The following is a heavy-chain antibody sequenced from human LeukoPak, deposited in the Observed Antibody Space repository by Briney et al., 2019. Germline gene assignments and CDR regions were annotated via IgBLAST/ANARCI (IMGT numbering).Heavy chain of an antibody. CDR2: IYNSGST. J-gene: IGHJ4*02. D-gene: IGHD6-13*01. CDR1: GGSISTYY. Sequence: ASETLSLTCTVSGGSISTYYWSWSREPPGKGLEWIGYIYNSGSTNYNPSLKSRVTISVDTSKNQFSLKLSSVTAADTAVYYCARENSNSWYLDYWGQGTLVTVSS. V-gene: IGHV4-59*01. CDR3: ARENSNSWYLDY.